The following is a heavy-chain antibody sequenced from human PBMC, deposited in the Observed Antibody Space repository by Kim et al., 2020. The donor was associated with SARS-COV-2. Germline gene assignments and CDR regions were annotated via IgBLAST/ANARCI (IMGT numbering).Heavy chain of an antibody. CDR3: ARDGEQWLAGTRGASHDY. Sequence: GGSLRLSCAASGFTFSSYWMSWVRQAPGKGLEWVANIKQDGSEKYYVDSVKGRFTISRDNAKNSLYLQMNSLRAEDTAVYYCARDGEQWLAGTRGASHDYWGQGTLVTVSS. CDR1: GFTFSSYW. J-gene: IGHJ4*02. V-gene: IGHV3-7*03. D-gene: IGHD6-19*01. CDR2: IKQDGSEK.